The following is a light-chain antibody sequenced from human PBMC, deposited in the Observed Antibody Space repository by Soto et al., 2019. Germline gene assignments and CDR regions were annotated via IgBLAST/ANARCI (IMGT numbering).Light chain of an antibody. V-gene: IGLV2-14*01. CDR3: CSYAGSSTYV. CDR2: DVT. Sequence: QSALTQPASVSGSPGQSITISCTGTSSDVGGYNYVSWYQQHPGKAPKLMIYDVTYRPSGVSNRFSGSKSGNTASLTISGLQAEDEADYHCCSYAGSSTYVFGTGTKVTVL. J-gene: IGLJ1*01. CDR1: SSDVGGYNY.